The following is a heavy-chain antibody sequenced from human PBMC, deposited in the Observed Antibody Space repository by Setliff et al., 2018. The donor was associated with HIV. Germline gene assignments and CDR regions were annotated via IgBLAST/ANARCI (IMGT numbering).Heavy chain of an antibody. CDR2: ISAYNGNT. Sequence: ASVKVSCKASGYTFTTYVISWVRQAPGQGLEWMGWISAYNGNTNYAQKLQGRVTMTTDTSTSTAYMELRSLTSDDTAVYYCARGDYGSGSYYPYYFYYGMDVWGQGTTVTVSS. CDR3: ARGDYGSGSYYPYYFYYGMDV. CDR1: GYTFTTYV. J-gene: IGHJ6*02. V-gene: IGHV1-18*01. D-gene: IGHD3-10*01.